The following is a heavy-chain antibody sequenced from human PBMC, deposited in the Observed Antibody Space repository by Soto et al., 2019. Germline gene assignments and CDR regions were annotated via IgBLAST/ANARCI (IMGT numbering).Heavy chain of an antibody. CDR3: AKDRGLVLSFDFDY. V-gene: IGHV3-9*01. CDR1: GFTFDDYA. J-gene: IGHJ4*02. CDR2: ISWNSVSI. D-gene: IGHD6-19*01. Sequence: EVQLVESGGGLVQPGRSLRLSCAASGFTFDDYAMHWVRQAPGKGLEWVSGISWNSVSIGYADSVKGRFTISRDNAKNSLYLQMNSLRAEDTALYYCAKDRGLVLSFDFDYWGQGTRVTVSS.